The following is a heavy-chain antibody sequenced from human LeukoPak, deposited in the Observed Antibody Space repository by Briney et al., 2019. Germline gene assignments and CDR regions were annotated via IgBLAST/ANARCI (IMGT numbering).Heavy chain of an antibody. CDR2: ISGSGDNT. Sequence: GGSLRLSCAASGFTFSSYAMSWVRQAPGKGLEWVSGISGSGDNTYYADSVKGRFTISRDNSKNTLYVQVNSLGTEDTAAYYCARGPGSRGIFDYWGQGTLVTVSS. CDR3: ARGPGSRGIFDY. D-gene: IGHD3-10*01. CDR1: GFTFSSYA. J-gene: IGHJ4*02. V-gene: IGHV3-23*01.